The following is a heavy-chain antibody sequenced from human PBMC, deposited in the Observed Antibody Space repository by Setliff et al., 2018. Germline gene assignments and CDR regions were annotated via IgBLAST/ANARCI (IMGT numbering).Heavy chain of an antibody. CDR1: GYTFTGYY. D-gene: IGHD3-10*01. V-gene: IGHV1-69-2*01. CDR2: VDPEDGHT. J-gene: IGHJ4*02. Sequence: ASVKVSCKASGYTFTGYYMHWVRQAPGQGLEWMGRVDPEDGHTKYAEKFQGRITISADMSLDIAHMELGSLTSEDTAVYYCTTGLRHGVPYFDLWGQGTLVTVS. CDR3: TTGLRHGVPYFDL.